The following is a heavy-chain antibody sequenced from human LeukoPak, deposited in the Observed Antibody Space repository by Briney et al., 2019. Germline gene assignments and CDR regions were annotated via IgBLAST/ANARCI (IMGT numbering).Heavy chain of an antibody. CDR1: GGSISSGSYY. Sequence: SETLSLTCTVSGGSISSGSYYWSWIRQPAGKGLEWIGRIYTSGSTNYNPSLKSRVTISVDTSKNQFSLKLSSVTATDTAMYYCARVASVPAATFDYWGQGTLVTVSS. J-gene: IGHJ4*02. CDR2: IYTSGST. D-gene: IGHD2-2*01. V-gene: IGHV4-61*02. CDR3: ARVASVPAATFDY.